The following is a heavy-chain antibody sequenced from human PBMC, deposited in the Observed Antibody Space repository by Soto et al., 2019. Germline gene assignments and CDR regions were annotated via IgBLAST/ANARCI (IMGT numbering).Heavy chain of an antibody. Sequence: QVQLVQSGAEVKKPGSSVKVSCKASGGTFSSYAISWVRQAPGQGLEWMGGIIPIFGTANYAQKFQGRVTITADEVTGTAHMELGSLRYDDMAGYYWAGDPKRYYRSGSYWHGGDIYGMGVWGQGTTVTVSS. CDR2: IIPIFGTA. V-gene: IGHV1-69*01. CDR1: GGTFSSYA. CDR3: AGDPKRYYRSGSYWHGGDIYGMGV. J-gene: IGHJ6*02. D-gene: IGHD3-10*01.